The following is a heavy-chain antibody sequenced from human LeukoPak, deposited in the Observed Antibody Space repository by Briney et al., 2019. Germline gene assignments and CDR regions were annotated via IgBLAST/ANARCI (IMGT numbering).Heavy chain of an antibody. J-gene: IGHJ4*02. CDR3: AKDTDDILTGPETYFDY. CDR1: GFTFDDYA. D-gene: IGHD3-9*01. V-gene: IGHV3-9*01. Sequence: GGSLRLSCAASGFTFDDYAMHWVRQAPGKGLEWVSGISWNSGSIGYADSVKGRFTISRDNAKNSLYLQMNSLRAEDTALYYCAKDTDDILTGPETYFDYWGQGTLVTVPS. CDR2: ISWNSGSI.